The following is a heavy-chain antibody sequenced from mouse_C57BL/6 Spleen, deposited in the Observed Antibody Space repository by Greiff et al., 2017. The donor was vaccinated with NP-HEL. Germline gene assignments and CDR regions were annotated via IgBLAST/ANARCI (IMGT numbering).Heavy chain of an antibody. V-gene: IGHV1-69*01. CDR2: IDPSDSYT. CDR1: GYTFTSYW. Sequence: QVQLQQPGAELVMPGASVKLSCKASGYTFTSYWMHCVKQRPGQGLEWIGEIDPSDSYTNYNQKFKGKSTLTVDKSSSTAYMQLSSLTSEDSAVYYCAKSGGYDGHYAMDYWGQGTSVTVSS. J-gene: IGHJ4*01. D-gene: IGHD2-2*01. CDR3: AKSGGYDGHYAMDY.